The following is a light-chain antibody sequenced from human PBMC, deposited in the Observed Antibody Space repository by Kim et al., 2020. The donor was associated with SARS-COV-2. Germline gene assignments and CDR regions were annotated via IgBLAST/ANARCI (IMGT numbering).Light chain of an antibody. CDR1: SSLVGDYNY. J-gene: IGLJ2*01. CDR3: TSYTGADTVV. Sequence: GPSNTIACTGTSSLVGDYNYVSWYQQHPDKAPKLIIYDVSYRPSGVSTHFSGSKSGNTASLTISGLQAADEADYYCTSYTGADTVVFGGGTQLTVL. V-gene: IGLV2-14*03. CDR2: DVS.